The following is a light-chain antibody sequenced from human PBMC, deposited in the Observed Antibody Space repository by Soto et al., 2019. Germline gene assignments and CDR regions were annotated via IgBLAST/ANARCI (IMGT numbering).Light chain of an antibody. CDR3: LSYTSANTRV. CDR2: EVN. J-gene: IGLJ3*02. CDR1: MRDVGGYKF. V-gene: IGLV2-14*01. Sequence: QSALTQPASVSGSAGQSITISCSGTMRDVGGYKFVSWYQHHPGKAPKLMIYEVNNRPSGVSNRFSGSKSGNTASLTISGLQPEDEADYYCLSYTSANTRVFGGGTKVTVL.